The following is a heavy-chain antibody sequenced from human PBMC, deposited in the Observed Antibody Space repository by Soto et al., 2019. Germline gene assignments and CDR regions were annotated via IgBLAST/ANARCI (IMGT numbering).Heavy chain of an antibody. CDR3: ARHRNPVDTAMVPYYYYGMDV. J-gene: IGHJ6*02. V-gene: IGHV5-10-1*01. CDR1: GYSFTSYW. CDR2: IDPSDSYT. Sequence: GESLKISGKVSGYSFTSYWISCVRQMPGKGLEWMGRIDPSDSYTNYSPSFQGHVTISADKSISTAYLQWSSLKASDTAMYYCARHRNPVDTAMVPYYYYGMDVWGQGTTVTVSS. D-gene: IGHD5-18*01.